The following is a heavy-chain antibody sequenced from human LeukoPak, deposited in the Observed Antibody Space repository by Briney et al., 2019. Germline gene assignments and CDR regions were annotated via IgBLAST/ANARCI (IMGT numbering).Heavy chain of an antibody. CDR3: ARGSRTFPSY. D-gene: IGHD2/OR15-2a*01. V-gene: IGHV4-30-2*01. Sequence: SQTLSLTCTVSGGSISSGGYYWSWIRQPPGKGLEWIGYIYHSGSTHYNPSLKSRVTISVDRSKNQFSLKLSSVTAADTAVYYCARGSRTFPSYWGQGTLVTVSS. CDR2: IYHSGST. CDR1: GGSISSGGYY. J-gene: IGHJ4*02.